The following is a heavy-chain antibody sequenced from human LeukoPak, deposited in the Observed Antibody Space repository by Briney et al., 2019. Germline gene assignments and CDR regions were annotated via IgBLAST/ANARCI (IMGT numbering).Heavy chain of an antibody. CDR2: IYPGDSDT. D-gene: IGHD6-19*01. CDR3: ARRGITVATPFDY. V-gene: IGHV5-51*01. Sequence: GESLKISCKGSGYSSTSYWIGWVRQMPGKGLEWMGIIYPGDSDTRYSPSFQGQVTISADKSISTAYLQWSSLKASDTAMYYCARRGITVATPFDYWGQGTLVTVSS. J-gene: IGHJ4*02. CDR1: GYSSTSYW.